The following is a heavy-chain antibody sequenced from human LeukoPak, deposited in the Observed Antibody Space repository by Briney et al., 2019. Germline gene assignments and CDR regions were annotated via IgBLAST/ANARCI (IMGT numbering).Heavy chain of an antibody. D-gene: IGHD6-19*01. Sequence: GGSLRPSCAASGFTFSSYAMHWVRQAPGKGLEWVAVISYDGSNKYYADSVKGRFTISRDNSKNTLYLQMNSLRAEDTAVYYCASPLSSGWYYFYYWGQGTLVTVSS. CDR1: GFTFSSYA. CDR2: ISYDGSNK. V-gene: IGHV3-30-3*01. J-gene: IGHJ4*02. CDR3: ASPLSSGWYYFYY.